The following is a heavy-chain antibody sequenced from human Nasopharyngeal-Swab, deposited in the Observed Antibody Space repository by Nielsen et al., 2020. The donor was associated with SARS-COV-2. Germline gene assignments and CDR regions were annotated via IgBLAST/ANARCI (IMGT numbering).Heavy chain of an antibody. Sequence: GGSLRLSCAASGFTFSRCGMHWVRQAPGKGLEWVAVISYDGSNKYYADSVKGRFTISRDNSKSTLYLQMNSLRAEDTAVYYCARGSGSYKEILFDYWGQGTLVTVSS. V-gene: IGHV3-30*03. D-gene: IGHD1-26*01. CDR1: GFTFSRCG. CDR2: ISYDGSNK. CDR3: ARGSGSYKEILFDY. J-gene: IGHJ4*02.